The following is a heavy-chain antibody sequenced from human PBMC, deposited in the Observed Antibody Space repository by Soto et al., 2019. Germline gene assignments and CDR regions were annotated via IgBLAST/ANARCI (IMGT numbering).Heavy chain of an antibody. V-gene: IGHV4-39*01. CDR3: ARHVGDYYYIGV. Sequence: QLQLQESGPGLVKPSETLSLTCSVSGGSISSSSYYWGWIRQPPGKGMEWIGSIYYRESTSYYNPSLKGRVTISVDTSKNPFSLKLSSVAAAHTAVYYCARHVGDYYYIGVWGTGTTVTVSS. D-gene: IGHD1-26*01. CDR1: GGSISSSSYY. CDR2: IYYRESTS. J-gene: IGHJ6*03.